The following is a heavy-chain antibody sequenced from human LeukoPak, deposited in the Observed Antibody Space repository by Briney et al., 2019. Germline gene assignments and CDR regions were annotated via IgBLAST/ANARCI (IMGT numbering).Heavy chain of an antibody. CDR2: INPNSGGT. Sequence: ASVKVSCKASGYTFTGYYMHWVRQAPGQGLEWMGWINPNSGGTNYAQKFQGRITMTRDTSISTAYMELSRLRSDDTAVYYCARVRAAADYYFDYWGQGTLVTVSS. CDR1: GYTFTGYY. J-gene: IGHJ4*02. CDR3: ARVRAAADYYFDY. D-gene: IGHD6-13*01. V-gene: IGHV1-2*02.